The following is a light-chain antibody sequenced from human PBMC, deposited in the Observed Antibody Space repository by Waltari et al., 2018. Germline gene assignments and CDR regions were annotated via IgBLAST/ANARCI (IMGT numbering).Light chain of an antibody. V-gene: IGKV2-30*01. CDR1: QSLVYSDGKTY. Sequence: VVMTQSPLSLPVTPGQPASISCRSSQSLVYSDGKTYLNWLQQKPGQPPRRLIYQVSNRDSGVPDRFSGSGAGTDFTLKISRVEAEDVGVYYGVQGTNVPPSFGQGTKVEIK. CDR3: VQGTNVPPS. J-gene: IGKJ2*03. CDR2: QVS.